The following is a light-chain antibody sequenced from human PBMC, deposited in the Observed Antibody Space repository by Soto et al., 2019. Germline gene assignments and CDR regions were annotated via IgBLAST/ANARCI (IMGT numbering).Light chain of an antibody. CDR2: KSS. J-gene: IGKJ4*01. CDR1: QSISSW. Sequence: DIQMTQSPSTLSASVGDRVTITCRASQSISSWLAWYQQKPGKAPKLLIYKSSSLESGVPSRFSGSRSGTEFNLTINSLQPDDFATYYCQQYNTYPLTFGGGTKVEIK. V-gene: IGKV1-5*03. CDR3: QQYNTYPLT.